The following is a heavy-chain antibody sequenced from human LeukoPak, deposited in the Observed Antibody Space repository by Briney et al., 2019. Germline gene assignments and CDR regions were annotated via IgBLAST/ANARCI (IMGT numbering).Heavy chain of an antibody. CDR2: INPSGGST. J-gene: IGHJ4*02. Sequence: ASVKVSCKASGYTFTSYYMRWVRQAPGQGLEWMGIINPSGGSTSYAQKFQGRVTMTRDTSTSTVYMELSSLRSEDTAVYYCATYLGYCSGGSCYQGGPDPNWGRGTLVTVSS. CDR3: ATYLGYCSGGSCYQGGPDPN. CDR1: GYTFTSYY. D-gene: IGHD2-15*01. V-gene: IGHV1-46*03.